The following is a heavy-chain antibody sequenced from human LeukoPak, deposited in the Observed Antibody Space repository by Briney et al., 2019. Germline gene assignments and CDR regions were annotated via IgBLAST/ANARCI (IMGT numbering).Heavy chain of an antibody. CDR2: IYYSGST. J-gene: IGHJ4*02. D-gene: IGHD2-21*02. CDR1: GGSISSYY. V-gene: IGHV4-59*01. CDR3: ASHSGACYFDY. Sequence: SETLSLTCTVSGGSISSYYWSWIRQPPGKGLEWIGYIYYSGSTDYNPSLKSRVTISVDTSKNQFSLKLSSVTAADTAVYYCASHSGACYFDYWGQGTLVNVSS.